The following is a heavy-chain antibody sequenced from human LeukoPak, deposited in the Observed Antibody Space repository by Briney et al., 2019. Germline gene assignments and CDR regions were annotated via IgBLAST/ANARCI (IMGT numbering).Heavy chain of an antibody. CDR3: ARDRGYYDSSGLPGHWFDP. Sequence: SVKVSCKASGYTFTSYDIIWVRQAPGQGLEWMGGIIPIFGTAIYAQKFQGRVTITADKSTSTAYMELSSLRSEDTAVYYCARDRGYYDSSGLPGHWFDPWGQGTLVTVSS. CDR2: IIPIFGTA. J-gene: IGHJ5*02. D-gene: IGHD3-22*01. V-gene: IGHV1-69*06. CDR1: GYTFTSYD.